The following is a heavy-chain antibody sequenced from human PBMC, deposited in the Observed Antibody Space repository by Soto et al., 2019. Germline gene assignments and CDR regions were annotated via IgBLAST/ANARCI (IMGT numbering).Heavy chain of an antibody. J-gene: IGHJ4*02. D-gene: IGHD3-10*01. CDR2: IYYSGST. CDR1: GGSISSGGYY. Sequence: QVQLQESGPGLVKPSQTLSLTCTVSGGSISSGGYYWSWIRQHPGKGLEWIGYIYYSGSTYYNPPLKSRVTISVDTSKNQFSLKLSSVTAADTAVYYCARGGRFGAETNPESDYWGQGTLVTVSS. V-gene: IGHV4-31*03. CDR3: ARGGRFGAETNPESDY.